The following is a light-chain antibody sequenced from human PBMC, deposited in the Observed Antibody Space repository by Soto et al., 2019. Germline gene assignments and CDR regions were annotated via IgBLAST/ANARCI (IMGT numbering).Light chain of an antibody. CDR1: SSDVGSYNY. V-gene: IGLV2-11*01. J-gene: IGLJ3*02. Sequence: QSALTQPRSVSRSPGQSVTISCTGTSSDVGSYNYVSWYQQHPGKAPKLMIFDVTKRPSGVPDRFSGSKSGNTASLTISGLQAEDDADYYCCSYAGRYTWVFGGGTKLTVL. CDR2: DVT. CDR3: CSYAGRYTWV.